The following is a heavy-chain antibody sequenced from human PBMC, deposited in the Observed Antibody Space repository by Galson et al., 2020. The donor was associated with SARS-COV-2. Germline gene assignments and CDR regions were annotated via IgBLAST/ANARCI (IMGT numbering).Heavy chain of an antibody. CDR1: GGSISSRAHY. CDR2: IYYTGNT. CDR3: TRDSTYSYGSGSTFDY. D-gene: IGHD3-10*01. J-gene: IGHJ4*02. V-gene: IGHV4-31*11. Sequence: ASETLSLTCAVSGGSISSRAHYWHWLRQLPGKGLEWIGYIYYTGNTYYNPSLESRLTISVDTSTNQLSLRLSSVTTADTAVYYCTRDSTYSYGSGSTFDYWGQGALVTVSS.